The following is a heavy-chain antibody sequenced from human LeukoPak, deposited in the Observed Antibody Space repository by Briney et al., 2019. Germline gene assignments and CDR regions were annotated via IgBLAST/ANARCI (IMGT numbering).Heavy chain of an antibody. J-gene: IGHJ4*02. D-gene: IGHD1-26*01. CDR2: IDSSDPYT. V-gene: IGHV5-10-1*01. Sequence: GESPKIPCKGSGYSFTSYWISWVRQMPGKGLEWMGRIDSSDPYTNYSPSFQGHVTISADKSISTAYLQWSSLKASDTAMYFCARLSSGIYSDYWGQGNLVTVSS. CDR1: GYSFTSYW. CDR3: ARLSSGIYSDY.